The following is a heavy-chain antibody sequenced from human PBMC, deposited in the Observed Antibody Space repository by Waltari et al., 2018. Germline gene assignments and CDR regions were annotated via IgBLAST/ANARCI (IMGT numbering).Heavy chain of an antibody. CDR2: MNTDGSST. V-gene: IGHV3-74*01. CDR1: GFTFSSYW. CDR3: ARVSLRSGGFDP. J-gene: IGHJ5*02. Sequence: EVQLVESGGGLVQPGGSLRLSCAASGFTFSSYWMHWVRQAPGKGLVWVSRMNTDGSSTSYADAVKGRFTISRDNAKNTLYLQMNSLRAEDTAVYYCARVSLRSGGFDPWGQGTLVTVSS. D-gene: IGHD3-16*01.